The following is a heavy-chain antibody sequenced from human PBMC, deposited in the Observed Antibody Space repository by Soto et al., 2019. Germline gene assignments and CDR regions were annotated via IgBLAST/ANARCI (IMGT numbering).Heavy chain of an antibody. CDR1: GYSFTSYW. J-gene: IGHJ6*02. D-gene: IGHD6-13*01. V-gene: IGHV5-51*01. Sequence: PGESLKISCKGSGYSFTSYWIGWVRQMPGKGLEWMGIIYPGDSDTRYSPSFQGQVTISADKSISTAYLQWSSLKASDTAMYYCARHGSSWHKHYYYYGMDVWGQGTTVTVSS. CDR3: ARHGSSWHKHYYYYGMDV. CDR2: IYPGDSDT.